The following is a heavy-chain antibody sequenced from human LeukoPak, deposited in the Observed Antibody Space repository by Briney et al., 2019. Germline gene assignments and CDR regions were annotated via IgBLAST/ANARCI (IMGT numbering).Heavy chain of an antibody. CDR1: GFTFSIYS. Sequence: PGGSLRLSCAASGFTFSIYSMSWVRQAPGKGLEWVSSISSTSIYIYYADSVWGRFTISRDNAENSLYLQINSLGVEDTAVYSCARVAAGAEAHTLHYHYMDVWGKGTTVTVSS. D-gene: IGHD6-13*01. V-gene: IGHV3-21*01. CDR3: ARVAAGAEAHTLHYHYMDV. J-gene: IGHJ6*03. CDR2: ISSTSIYI.